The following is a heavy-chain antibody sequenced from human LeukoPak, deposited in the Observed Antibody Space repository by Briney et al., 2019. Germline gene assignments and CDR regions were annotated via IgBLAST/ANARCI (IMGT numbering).Heavy chain of an antibody. D-gene: IGHD3-10*01. CDR2: IYYSGST. J-gene: IGHJ4*02. Sequence: PSETLSLTCTVSGGSISSSSYYWGWIRQPPGKGLEWIGSIYYSGSTYYNPSLKSRVTISVDTSKNQFSLKLSSVTAADTAVYYCARVHGHYYGSGSYPYWGQGTLVTVSS. CDR3: ARVHGHYYGSGSYPY. CDR1: GGSISSSSYY. V-gene: IGHV4-39*07.